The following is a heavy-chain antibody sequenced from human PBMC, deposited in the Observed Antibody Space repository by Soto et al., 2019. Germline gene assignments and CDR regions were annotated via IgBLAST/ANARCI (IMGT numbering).Heavy chain of an antibody. D-gene: IGHD1-7*01. CDR3: AIVRITGTAQYDDYGMDV. J-gene: IGHJ6*02. CDR2: ISAYNGNT. V-gene: IGHV1-18*01. Sequence: QVQLVQSGAEVKKPGASVKVSCKASGYTFTSYGISWVRQAPGQGLEWMGWISAYNGNTNYAQKLQGRVTMTTDTPTSTAYMQLRSHRSGDTAVYYCAIVRITGTAQYDDYGMDVWGQGTTVTVSS. CDR1: GYTFTSYG.